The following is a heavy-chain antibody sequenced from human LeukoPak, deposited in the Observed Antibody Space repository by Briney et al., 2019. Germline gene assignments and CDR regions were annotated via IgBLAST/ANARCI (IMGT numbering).Heavy chain of an antibody. CDR2: INHSGST. CDR1: GGSFSGYY. D-gene: IGHD2-15*01. CDR3: ARPLSCGGNMDV. Sequence: SETLSLTCAVYGGSFSGYYWSWIRQPPGKGLEWIGEINHSGSTNYNPSLKSRVTIPVDTSKNQFSLKLSSVTAADTAVYYCARPLSCGGNMDVWGQGTTVTVSS. V-gene: IGHV4-34*01. J-gene: IGHJ6*02.